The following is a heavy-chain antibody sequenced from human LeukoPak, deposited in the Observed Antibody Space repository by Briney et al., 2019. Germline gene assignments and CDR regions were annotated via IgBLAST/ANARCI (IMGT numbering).Heavy chain of an antibody. CDR3: ARADYDILTGYASGY. V-gene: IGHV3-21*01. CDR2: ISSSRSYI. Sequence: PGGSLRLSCAASGFTFSSYSMNWVRQAPGKELEWVSSISSSRSYIYYADSVKGRFTISRDNAKNSLYLQMNSLRAEDTAVYYCARADYDILTGYASGYWGQGALVTVSS. D-gene: IGHD3-9*01. CDR1: GFTFSSYS. J-gene: IGHJ4*02.